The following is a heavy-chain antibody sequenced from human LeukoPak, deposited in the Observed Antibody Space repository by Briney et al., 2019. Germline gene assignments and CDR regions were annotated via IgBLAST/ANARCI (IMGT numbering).Heavy chain of an antibody. Sequence: ASVKVSCKASGCTFTGYYMHWVRQAPGQGLEWMGWINPNSGGTNYAQKFQGRVTMTRDTSISTAYMELSRLRSDDTAVYYCARVDRNDEGEDYWGQGTLVTVSS. J-gene: IGHJ4*02. CDR2: INPNSGGT. V-gene: IGHV1-2*02. CDR3: ARVDRNDEGEDY. D-gene: IGHD1-1*01. CDR1: GCTFTGYY.